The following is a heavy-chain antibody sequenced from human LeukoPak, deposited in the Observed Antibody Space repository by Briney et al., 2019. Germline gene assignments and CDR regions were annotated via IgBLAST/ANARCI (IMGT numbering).Heavy chain of an antibody. V-gene: IGHV3-23*01. CDR2: ISGSGGST. CDR3: AKDQRITIFGVVRPSGFDY. Sequence: PGGSLRLSCAASGFTFSSYSMNWVRQAPGKGLEWVSAISGSGGSTYYADSVKGRFTISRDNSKNTLYLQMNSLRAEDTAVYYCAKDQRITIFGVVRPSGFDYWGQGTLVTVSS. D-gene: IGHD3-3*01. J-gene: IGHJ4*02. CDR1: GFTFSSYS.